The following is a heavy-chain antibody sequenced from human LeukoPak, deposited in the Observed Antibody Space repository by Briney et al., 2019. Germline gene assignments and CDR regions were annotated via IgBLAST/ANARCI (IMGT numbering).Heavy chain of an antibody. J-gene: IGHJ4*02. CDR1: GFTFSSYW. CDR2: INTDGSST. CDR3: ARGYEVGATEDY. V-gene: IGHV3-74*01. Sequence: GGSLRLSCAASGFTFSSYWMHWVRQAPGKGLVWVSRINTDGSSTSYADSVKGRFTISRDNAKNTLYLQMNSLRAEDTAVYYCARGYEVGATEDYWGQGTLVTVSS. D-gene: IGHD1-26*01.